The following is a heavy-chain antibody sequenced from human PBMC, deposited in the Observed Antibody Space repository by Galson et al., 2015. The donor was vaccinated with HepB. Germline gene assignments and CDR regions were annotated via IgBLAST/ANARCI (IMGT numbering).Heavy chain of an antibody. CDR1: GFTCSYYA. V-gene: IGHV3-23*01. CDR2: ITPSGDNT. D-gene: IGHD6-19*01. Sequence: SLRLACAASGFTCSYYAMAWVRQAPGKGREWISAITPSGDNTYSADSMKGRFFISRDNSQNTLFLQMNSLRADDTAIYFCAKVFPEKTDGWYRQALYYFDSWGQGTRVTVSS. J-gene: IGHJ4*02. CDR3: AKVFPEKTDGWYRQALYYFDS.